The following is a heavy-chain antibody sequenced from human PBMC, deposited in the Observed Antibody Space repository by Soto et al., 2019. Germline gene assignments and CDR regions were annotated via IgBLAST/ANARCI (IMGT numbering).Heavy chain of an antibody. V-gene: IGHV4-34*01. J-gene: IGHJ3*02. CDR1: GGSFSGYY. Sequence: SETLSLTCAVYGGSFSGYYWSWIRQPPGKGLEWIGEINHSGSTNYNPSLKSRVTISVDTSKNQFSLKLSSVTAADTAVYYWARSSLCCTAFDIWGQGTMVTVSS. CDR3: ARSSLCCTAFDI. CDR2: INHSGST.